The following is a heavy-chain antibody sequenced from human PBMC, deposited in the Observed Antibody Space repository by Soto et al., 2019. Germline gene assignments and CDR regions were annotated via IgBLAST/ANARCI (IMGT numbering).Heavy chain of an antibody. CDR3: AKTALMTTVTNYRSYYFDY. D-gene: IGHD4-17*01. Sequence: GGSLRLSCAASGFTFSSYGMHWVRQAPGKGLEWVAVISYDGSNKYYADSVKGRFTISRDNSKNTLYLQMNSLRAEDTAVYYCAKTALMTTVTNYRSYYFDYWGQGTLVTVSS. V-gene: IGHV3-30*18. CDR2: ISYDGSNK. J-gene: IGHJ4*02. CDR1: GFTFSSYG.